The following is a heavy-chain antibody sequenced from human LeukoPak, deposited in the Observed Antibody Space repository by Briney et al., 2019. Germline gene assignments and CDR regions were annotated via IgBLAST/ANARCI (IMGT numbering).Heavy chain of an antibody. V-gene: IGHV4-39*07. CDR3: ARSSGWTFDY. Sequence: SETLSLTCTVSGGSISSYYWGWIRQPPGKGLEWIGSIYYSGSTYYNPSLKSRVTISVDTSKNQFSLKLSSVTAADTAVYYCARSSGWTFDYWGQGTLVTVSS. D-gene: IGHD6-19*01. J-gene: IGHJ4*02. CDR2: IYYSGST. CDR1: GGSISSYY.